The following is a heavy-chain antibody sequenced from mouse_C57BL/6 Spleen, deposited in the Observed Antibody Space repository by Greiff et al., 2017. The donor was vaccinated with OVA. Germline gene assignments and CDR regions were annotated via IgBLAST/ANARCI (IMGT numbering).Heavy chain of an antibody. D-gene: IGHD2-4*01. V-gene: IGHV5-17*01. CDR1: GFTFSDYG. CDR3: ARRLREYFDV. J-gene: IGHJ1*03. Sequence: EVQVVESGGGLVKPGGSLKLSCAASGFTFSDYGMHWVRQAPEKGLEWVAYISSGSSTIYYADTVKGRFTISRDNAKNTLFLQMTSLRSEDTAMYYCARRLREYFDVWGTGTTVTVSS. CDR2: ISSGSSTI.